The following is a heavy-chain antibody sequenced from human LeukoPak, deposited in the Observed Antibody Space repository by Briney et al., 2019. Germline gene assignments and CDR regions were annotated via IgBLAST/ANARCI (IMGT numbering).Heavy chain of an antibody. Sequence: SETLSLTCTVSGGSISSYYWSWIRQPPGKGLEWIGHIYYSGSTNYNPSLKSRVTISVDTSKNQFSLKVSSVTAADTAVYYCARVGCSSTSCPTNDGMDVWGQGTTVTVSS. CDR3: ARVGCSSTSCPTNDGMDV. D-gene: IGHD2-2*01. V-gene: IGHV4-59*01. J-gene: IGHJ6*02. CDR1: GGSISSYY. CDR2: IYYSGST.